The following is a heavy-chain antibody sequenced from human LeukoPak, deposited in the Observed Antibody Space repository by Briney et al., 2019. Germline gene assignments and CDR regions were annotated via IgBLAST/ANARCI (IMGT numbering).Heavy chain of an antibody. V-gene: IGHV3-33*01. D-gene: IGHD4-4*01. CDR1: GFTFSSYV. CDR3: ARDAVTTYYFDY. J-gene: IGHJ4*02. CDR2: IWYDGSNK. Sequence: GGSLRLSCAASGFTFSSYVMPWVRQAPGKGLEWVAVIWYDGSNKYHADSVKGRFTISRDNSKNTLYLQMNSLRAEDTAVYYCARDAVTTYYFDYWGQGTLVTVSS.